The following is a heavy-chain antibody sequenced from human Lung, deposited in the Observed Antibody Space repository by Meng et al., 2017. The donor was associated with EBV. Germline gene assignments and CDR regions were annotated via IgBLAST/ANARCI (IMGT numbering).Heavy chain of an antibody. J-gene: IGHJ5*02. V-gene: IGHV4-30-4*08. Sequence: QVQLQESGPGLVKPSQTPSLTCTVSGGSIRFGDYYWSWIRQPPGKGLEWIGYIYDSGSTSYNPSLMSRVTISVDTSRNQFSLKLTSVTAADTAVYYCAREYSSSSGLPGPWGQGTLVTVSS. CDR1: GGSIRFGDYY. CDR3: AREYSSSSGLPGP. D-gene: IGHD6-6*01. CDR2: IYDSGST.